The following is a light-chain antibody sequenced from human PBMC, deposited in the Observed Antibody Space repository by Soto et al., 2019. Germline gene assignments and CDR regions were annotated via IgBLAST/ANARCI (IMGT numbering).Light chain of an antibody. V-gene: IGKV3-15*01. J-gene: IGKJ5*01. CDR1: QSVSSK. Sequence: EIVMTQSPATLPVSPGERAALSCRASQSVSSKLAWYRQRPGQAPRLVIYDTSTRATGVPARFSGSGSGTEFTLTISSLQSEDFGVYYCQQYNDWFSITFGQGTRLEI. CDR3: QQYNDWFSIT. CDR2: DTS.